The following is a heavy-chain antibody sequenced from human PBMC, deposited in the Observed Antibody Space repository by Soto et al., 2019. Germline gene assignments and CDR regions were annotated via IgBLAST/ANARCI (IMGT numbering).Heavy chain of an antibody. CDR1: KFTFTNYA. J-gene: IGHJ4*02. Sequence: EVQLLASGGDLVQPGGSLRLSCAASKFTFTNYAMSWVRQAPGKGLEWVSSINPSGSDTYYADSVKGRFTISRDSSKSTLYLQMNSLRADDTAVYYCAKDGTWIQLWFDFWGQGTLVTVSS. CDR2: INPSGSDT. CDR3: AKDGTWIQLWFDF. D-gene: IGHD5-18*01. V-gene: IGHV3-23*01.